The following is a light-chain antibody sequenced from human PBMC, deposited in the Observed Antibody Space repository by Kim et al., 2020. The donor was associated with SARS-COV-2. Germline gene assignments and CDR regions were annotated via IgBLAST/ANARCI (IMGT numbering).Light chain of an antibody. CDR1: GSDVGGYNY. CDR2: DVS. Sequence: GQSITISCTGTGSDVGGYNYVSWYQQHPGKAPKLMIYDVSKRPSGVSNRFSGSKSGNTASLTISGLQAEDEADYYCSSYTSSSTLVFGGGTQLTVL. CDR3: SSYTSSSTLV. V-gene: IGLV2-14*04. J-gene: IGLJ3*02.